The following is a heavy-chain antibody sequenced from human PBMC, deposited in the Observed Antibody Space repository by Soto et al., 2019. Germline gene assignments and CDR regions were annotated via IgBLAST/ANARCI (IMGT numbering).Heavy chain of an antibody. CDR1: GGPISSYY. CDR3: ARADPDASVGF. V-gene: IGHV4-59*01. D-gene: IGHD3-16*01. CDR2: IYYSGSS. J-gene: IGHJ4*02. Sequence: SETLSLTCTVSGGPISSYYWSWIRQPPGKGLEWIGYIYYSGSSYYNPSLKSRVTISADTSRNQFSLRLTSVIAADTAVYFCARADPDASVGFWGQGTLVTVSS.